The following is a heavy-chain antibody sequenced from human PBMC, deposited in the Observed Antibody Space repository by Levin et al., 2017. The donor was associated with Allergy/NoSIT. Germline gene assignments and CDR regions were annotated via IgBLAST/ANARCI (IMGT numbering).Heavy chain of an antibody. J-gene: IGHJ4*02. CDR3: ARDSRHWLPDF. D-gene: IGHD6-19*01. CDR1: GFTFSVDS. Sequence: PGGSLRLSCAASGFTFSVDSMHWVRQAPGKGLEWVAIISSAGDIIYYADSVKGRFTISRDNSKNTQYLQMDTLRPEDTAVYYCARDSRHWLPDFWGQGTLVTVSS. V-gene: IGHV3-30-3*01. CDR2: ISSAGDII.